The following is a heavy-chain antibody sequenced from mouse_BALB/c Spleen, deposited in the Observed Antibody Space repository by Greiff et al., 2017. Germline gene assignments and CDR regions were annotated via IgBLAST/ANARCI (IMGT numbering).Heavy chain of an antibody. Sequence: QVQLQQSAAELARPGASVKMSCKASGYTFTSYTMHWVKQRPGQGLEWFGYINPSSGYTEYNQKFKDKTTLTADKSSSTAYMQLSSLTSEDSAVYYCARNGFYYAMDYWGQGTSVTVSS. CDR3: ARNGFYYAMDY. J-gene: IGHJ4*01. CDR2: INPSSGYT. CDR1: GYTFTSYT. V-gene: IGHV1-4*02.